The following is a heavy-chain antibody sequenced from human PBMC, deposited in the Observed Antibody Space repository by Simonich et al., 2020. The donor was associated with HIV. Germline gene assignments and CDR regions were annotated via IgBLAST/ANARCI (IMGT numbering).Heavy chain of an antibody. V-gene: IGHV1-2*02. CDR1: GYTFTDNY. CDR3: AREGTQLEDAFDI. Sequence: QVRLVQSGAEVKKTGASVKVSCKASGYTFTDNYIHWGQQAPGQGLEWMGWINPNSGATEYGQKFQGRVTMTRDTSISTAYMELSRARSEDTAVYYCAREGTQLEDAFDIWGQGTQVTVSS. D-gene: IGHD1-1*01. CDR2: INPNSGAT. J-gene: IGHJ3*02.